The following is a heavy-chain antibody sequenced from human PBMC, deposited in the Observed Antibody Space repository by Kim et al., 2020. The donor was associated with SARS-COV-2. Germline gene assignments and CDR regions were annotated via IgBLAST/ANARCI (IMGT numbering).Heavy chain of an antibody. Sequence: ASVKVSCKASGYTFTSYGINWVRQAPGQGLEWVGWMNSYSGNTGYAQKFQDRVILTRDTSISTAYMELRSLRFEDTALYFCARGGLHSLFALNIRMDGCG. CDR2: MNSYSGNT. D-gene: IGHD4-4*01. CDR1: GYTFTSYG. V-gene: IGHV1-8*01. J-gene: IGHJ6*02. CDR3: ARGGLHSLFALNIRMDG.